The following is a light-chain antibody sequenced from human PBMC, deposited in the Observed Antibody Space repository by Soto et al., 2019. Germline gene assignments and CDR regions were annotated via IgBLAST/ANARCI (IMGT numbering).Light chain of an antibody. V-gene: IGLV2-8*01. CDR1: SGDVGGYNF. Sequence: SVLTQPPSASGSPGQSVTISCTGTSGDVGGYNFVSWYQQHPGKAPNLMIYEVSKRPSGVPDRFSGSKSGNTASLTVSGLQAEDEADYYCSSFAGGSNLILGGGTKLTVL. CDR2: EVS. CDR3: SSFAGGSNLI. J-gene: IGLJ2*01.